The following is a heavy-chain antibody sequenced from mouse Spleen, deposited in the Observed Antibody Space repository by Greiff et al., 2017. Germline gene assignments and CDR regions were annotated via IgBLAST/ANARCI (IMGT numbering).Heavy chain of an antibody. CDR3: ARAPLYYYGSSYFDY. CDR2: ISDGGSYT. J-gene: IGHJ2*01. CDR1: GFTFSSYA. V-gene: IGHV5-4*01. D-gene: IGHD1-1*01. Sequence: EVQLVESGGGLVKPGGSLKLSCAASGFTFSSYAMSWVRQTPEKRLEWVATISDGGSYTYYPDNVKGRFTISRDNAKNNLYLQLSHLKSEDTAMYYCARAPLYYYGSSYFDYWGQGTTLTVSS.